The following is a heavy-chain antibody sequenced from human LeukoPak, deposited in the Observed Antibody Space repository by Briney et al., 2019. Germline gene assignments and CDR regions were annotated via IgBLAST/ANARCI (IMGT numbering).Heavy chain of an antibody. CDR2: ISYSGST. CDR1: GGSISSYY. Sequence: NPSETLSLTCTVSGGSISSYYWSWLRQPPGKGLEWIGYISYSGSTNYNPSLKSRVTISVDTSRNQFSLKLSSVTAADTAVYYCARGRLGGSGSYYNVLDYWGQGTLVTVSS. J-gene: IGHJ4*02. V-gene: IGHV4-59*01. CDR3: ARGRLGGSGSYYNVLDY. D-gene: IGHD3-10*01.